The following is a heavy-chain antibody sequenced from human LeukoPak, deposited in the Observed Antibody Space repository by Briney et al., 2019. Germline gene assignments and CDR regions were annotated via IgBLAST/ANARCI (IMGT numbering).Heavy chain of an antibody. CDR2: IIPILGIA. CDR3: ARDAASGSPPDY. J-gene: IGHJ4*02. CDR1: GGTFSSYA. Sequence: ASVKVSCKASGGTFSSYAISWVRQAPGQGLEWMGRIIPILGIANYAQKFQGRVTITADKSTSTAYMELSSLRSEDTAVYYCARDAASGSPPDYWGQGTLVTVSS. D-gene: IGHD1-26*01. V-gene: IGHV1-69*04.